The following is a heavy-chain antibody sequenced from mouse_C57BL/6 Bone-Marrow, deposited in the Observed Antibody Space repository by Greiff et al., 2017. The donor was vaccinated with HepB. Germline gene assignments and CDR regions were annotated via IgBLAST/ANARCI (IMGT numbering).Heavy chain of an antibody. CDR3: ARSCYWAMDY. V-gene: IGHV1-81*01. CDR1: GYTFTSYG. CDR2: IYPRSGNT. Sequence: QVQLQQSGAELARPGASVKLSCKASGYTFTSYGISWVKQRTGQGLEWIGEIYPRSGNTYYNEKVKGKATLTADKSSSTAYMELRSLTSEDSSVYFCARSCYWAMDYWGQGTSVTVSS. D-gene: IGHD1-1*01. J-gene: IGHJ4*01.